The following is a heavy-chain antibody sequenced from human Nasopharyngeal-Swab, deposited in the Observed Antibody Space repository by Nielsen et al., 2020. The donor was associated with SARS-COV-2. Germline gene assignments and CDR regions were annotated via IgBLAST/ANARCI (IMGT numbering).Heavy chain of an antibody. CDR2: ISGSGGST. V-gene: IGHV3-23*01. CDR3: AREPVVVPAAPSYGMDV. D-gene: IGHD2-2*01. J-gene: IGHJ6*02. Sequence: WIRQPPGKGLEWVSAISGSGGSTYYADSVKGRFTISRGNSKNTLYLQMNSLRAEDTAVYYCAREPVVVPAAPSYGMDVWGQGTTVTVSS.